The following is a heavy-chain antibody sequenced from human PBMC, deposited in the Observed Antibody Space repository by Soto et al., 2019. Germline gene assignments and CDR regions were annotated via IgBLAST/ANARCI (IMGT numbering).Heavy chain of an antibody. CDR1: GYTFTGYY. CDR2: INPNSGGT. CDR3: ARAHQDSTYYDFWSGYHAGYYFDY. V-gene: IGHV1-2*04. Sequence: ASVKVSCKASGYTFTGYYMHWVRQAPGQGLEWMGWINPNSGGTNYAQKFQGWVTMTRDTSISTACMELSRLRSDDTAVYYCARAHQDSTYYDFWSGYHAGYYFDYWGQGTLVTVSS. D-gene: IGHD3-3*01. J-gene: IGHJ4*02.